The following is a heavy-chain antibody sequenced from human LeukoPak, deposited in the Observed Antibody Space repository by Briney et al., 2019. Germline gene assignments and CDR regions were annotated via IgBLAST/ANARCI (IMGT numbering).Heavy chain of an antibody. D-gene: IGHD3-22*01. J-gene: IGHJ4*02. V-gene: IGHV4-59*08. CDR3: ARVSYYDSSGYYIDY. CDR2: IYYSGST. Sequence: PSETLSLTCIVSGGSISSYYWSWIRQPPGKGLEWIGYIYYSGSTNYNPSLKSRVNISVDTSKNQLSLKLRSVTAADTAVYYCARVSYYDSSGYYIDYWGQGTLVTVSS. CDR1: GGSISSYY.